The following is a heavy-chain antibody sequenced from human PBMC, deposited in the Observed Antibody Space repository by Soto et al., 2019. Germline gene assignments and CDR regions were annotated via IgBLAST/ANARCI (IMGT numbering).Heavy chain of an antibody. CDR2: IYWDDDK. CDR1: GFSLSTSGVG. J-gene: IGHJ4*02. CDR3: AHSRDYDSSGYYPFGY. D-gene: IGHD3-22*01. Sequence: QITLKESGPPLVKPTQTLTLTCTFSGFSLSTSGVGVGWIRQPPGKALEWLALIYWDDDKRYSPSLKSRLTITKDTSKNQVVLTMTNMDPVDTATYYCAHSRDYDSSGYYPFGYWGQGTLVTVSS. V-gene: IGHV2-5*02.